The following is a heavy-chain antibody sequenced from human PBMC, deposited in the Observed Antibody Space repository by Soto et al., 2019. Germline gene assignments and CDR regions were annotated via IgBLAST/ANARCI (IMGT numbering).Heavy chain of an antibody. CDR3: AKRSPSGTYYFDY. CDR2: RTGDLL. Sequence: GSLVPHGAVSGLTITAYAMTSVRQGPGKGLEWVSSRTGDLLYADPVKGRFTISRDNSRNTLYLQTNSLRTEDKAIYYCAKRSPSGTYYFDYWGQGTPVTVSS. J-gene: IGHJ4*02. D-gene: IGHD3-3*01. V-gene: IGHV3-23*01. CDR1: GLTITAYA.